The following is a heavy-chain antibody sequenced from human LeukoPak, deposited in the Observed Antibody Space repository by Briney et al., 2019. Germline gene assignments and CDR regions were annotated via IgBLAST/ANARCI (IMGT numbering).Heavy chain of an antibody. CDR3: TTGPPEMTFVYYFDY. CDR2: IKSKTDGGTT. CDR1: GFTFSNAW. J-gene: IGHJ4*02. V-gene: IGHV3-15*01. Sequence: KAGGSLRLSCAASGFTFSNAWMSWVRQAPGKWLEWVGRIKSKTDGGTTDYAAPVKGRFTISRDDSKNTLYLQMNSLKTEDTAVYYCTTGPPEMTFVYYFDYWGQGTLVTVSS. D-gene: IGHD5-24*01.